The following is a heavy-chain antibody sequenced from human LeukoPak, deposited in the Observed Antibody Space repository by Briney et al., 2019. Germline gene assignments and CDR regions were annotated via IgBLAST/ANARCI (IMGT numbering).Heavy chain of an antibody. J-gene: IGHJ6*03. Sequence: GGSLRLSCAASGFTFSSYWMYWVRQAPGKGLVWVSRIKTDGSSTYYADSVKGRFTISRDNSKNTLYLQMNSLRAEDTAVYYCAKGMDYYGSGSMDVWGKGTTVTVSS. CDR1: GFTFSSYW. CDR2: IKTDGSST. D-gene: IGHD3-10*01. V-gene: IGHV3-74*01. CDR3: AKGMDYYGSGSMDV.